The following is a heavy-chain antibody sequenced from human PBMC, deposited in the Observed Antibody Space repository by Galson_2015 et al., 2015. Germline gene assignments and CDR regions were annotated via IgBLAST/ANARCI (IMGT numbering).Heavy chain of an antibody. V-gene: IGHV3-9*03. J-gene: IGHJ6*02. D-gene: IGHD3-10*01. Sequence: SLRLSCAASGFTFDAYAMNWVRLAPGKGLEWVSTISWNSGTVGYADSVKGRFTISRDNAKSTLYLQMNSLRGEDMAVYHCAKATMLRVECCVYAMDVWGQGTTVTVS. CDR2: ISWNSGTV. CDR3: AKATMLRVECCVYAMDV. CDR1: GFTFDAYA.